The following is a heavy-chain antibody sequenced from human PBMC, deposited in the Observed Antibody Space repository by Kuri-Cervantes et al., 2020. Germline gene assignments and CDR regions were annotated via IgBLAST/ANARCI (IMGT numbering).Heavy chain of an antibody. Sequence: GGSLRLSCAASGFTFSSYAMSWVRQAPGRGPQWVSAVSTSGDATYYADSVKGRFTISRDNSKNTLYLQMNNLRGDDTAVYYCAKDLEEYGYAQDAFDMWGQGTMVTVSS. D-gene: IGHD2-2*01. CDR1: GFTFSSYA. CDR2: VSTSGDAT. CDR3: AKDLEEYGYAQDAFDM. V-gene: IGHV3-23*01. J-gene: IGHJ3*02.